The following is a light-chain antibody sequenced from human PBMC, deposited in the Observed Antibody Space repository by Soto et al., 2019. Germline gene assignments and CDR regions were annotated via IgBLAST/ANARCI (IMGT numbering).Light chain of an antibody. J-gene: IGKJ1*01. Sequence: EIVLTQSPGILSLSPGERATLSCRASQSVSSSYLAWYQQKPGQAPRLLIYGASSRATGIPDRFSGSGFGTDFTLTISRLEPEDFAVYYCQHYSSSPRSWTVGQGTKVEIK. V-gene: IGKV3-20*01. CDR3: QHYSSSPRSWT. CDR1: QSVSSSY. CDR2: GAS.